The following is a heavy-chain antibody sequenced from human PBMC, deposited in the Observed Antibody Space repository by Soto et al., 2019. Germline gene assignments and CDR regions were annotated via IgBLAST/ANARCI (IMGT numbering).Heavy chain of an antibody. J-gene: IGHJ4*02. CDR1: GFPSRNAW. Sequence: VQLVESGGASVETGGPLRLTGEASGFPSRNAWMPWARRAQGKGLEWVGRIKSRALGETTDYAEPVKGRFTISRDDSENTLSLQLNSLKTEDTAVYYCATSAAVSGGVFDHWGQGTLVTVSS. V-gene: IGHV3-15*02. D-gene: IGHD3-16*01. CDR3: ATSAAVSGGVFDH. CDR2: IKSRALGETT.